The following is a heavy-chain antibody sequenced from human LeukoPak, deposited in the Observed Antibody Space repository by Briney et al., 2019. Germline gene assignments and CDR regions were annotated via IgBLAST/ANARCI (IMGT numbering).Heavy chain of an antibody. CDR2: ISGYNGNT. Sequence: ASVKVSCKASGYPFTNYGTSWVRQAPGQGLEWMGWISGYNGNTNSAQKVQGRVTMTTDTSTSTAYMELRSLRSDDTAVYYCVRDRGEWIDQYYGMDVWGQGTMVTVSS. CDR3: VRDRGEWIDQYYGMDV. D-gene: IGHD3-10*01. V-gene: IGHV1-18*01. J-gene: IGHJ6*02. CDR1: GYPFTNYG.